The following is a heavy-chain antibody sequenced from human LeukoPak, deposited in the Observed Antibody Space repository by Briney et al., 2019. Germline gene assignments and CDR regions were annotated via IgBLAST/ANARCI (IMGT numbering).Heavy chain of an antibody. J-gene: IGHJ4*02. V-gene: IGHV1-24*01. D-gene: IGHD3-10*01. CDR1: GYILTELS. CDR2: FDPDDDET. CDR3: ATLAPHYYNSGNAFDY. Sequence: ASVKVSCKVSGYILTELSIHWVRQVPGKGLEWMGGFDPDDDETIYAQEFQGRVTMTEDTSIDTAYMELSNLRSEDTAVYYRATLAPHYYNSGNAFDYWGQGTLVTVSS.